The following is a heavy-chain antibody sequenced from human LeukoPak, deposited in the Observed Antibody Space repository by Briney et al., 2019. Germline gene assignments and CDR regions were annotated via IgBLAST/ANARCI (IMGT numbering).Heavy chain of an antibody. CDR1: GGSITSYY. CDR2: IYTSGST. Sequence: PSETLSLTCTVSGGSITSYYWSWIRQPAGKGLEWIGRIYTSGSTNYNPSLKSRVTMSVDTSKNQFSLKLSSVTAADTAVYYCATESAAIYREYFQHWGQGTLVTVSS. V-gene: IGHV4-4*07. D-gene: IGHD2-2*01. CDR3: ATESAAIYREYFQH. J-gene: IGHJ1*01.